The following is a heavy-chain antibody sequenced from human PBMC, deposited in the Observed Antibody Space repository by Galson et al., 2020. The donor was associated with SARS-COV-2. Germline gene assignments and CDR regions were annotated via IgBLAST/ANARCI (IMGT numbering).Heavy chain of an antibody. CDR3: ARVDGHGDYVTWFDP. CDR2: IYHSGST. V-gene: IGHV4-4*02. Sequence: SETLSLTCAVSGGSISSSNWWSWVRQPPGKGLEWIGEIYHSGSTNYNPSLKSRVTISVDKSKNQFSLKLSSVTAADTAVYYCARVDGHGDYVTWFDPWGQGTLVTVSS. CDR1: GGSISSSNW. J-gene: IGHJ5*02. D-gene: IGHD4-17*01.